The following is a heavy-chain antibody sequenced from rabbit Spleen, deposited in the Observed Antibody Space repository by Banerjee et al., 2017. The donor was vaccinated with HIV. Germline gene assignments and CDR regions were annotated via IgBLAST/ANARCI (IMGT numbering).Heavy chain of an antibody. Sequence: QEQLEESGGGLVKPGASLTLTCTASGVSFSFNSYMCWVRQAPGKGLEWIACIDIGSSGFSYFASWAKGRFTISKTSSTTVTLQMTSLTDADTATYFCARDSGSSFSSYGMDLWGQGTLVTVS. CDR2: IDIGSSGFS. CDR3: ARDSGSSFSSYGMDL. CDR1: GVSFSFNSY. D-gene: IGHD8-1*01. J-gene: IGHJ6*01. V-gene: IGHV1S45*01.